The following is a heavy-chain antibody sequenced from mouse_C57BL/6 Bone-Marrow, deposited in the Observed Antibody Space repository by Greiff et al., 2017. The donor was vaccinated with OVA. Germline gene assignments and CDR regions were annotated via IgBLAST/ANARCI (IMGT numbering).Heavy chain of an antibody. J-gene: IGHJ3*01. V-gene: IGHV3-6*01. Sequence: ESGPGLVKPSQSLSLTCSVTGYSITSGYYWNWIRQFPGNKLEWMGYISYDGSNNYNPSLKNRISITRDTSKNQFFLKLNSVTTEDTATYYCAREGFYYYGSSYRFAYWGQGTLVTVSA. CDR3: AREGFYYYGSSYRFAY. CDR1: GYSITSGYY. D-gene: IGHD1-1*01. CDR2: ISYDGSN.